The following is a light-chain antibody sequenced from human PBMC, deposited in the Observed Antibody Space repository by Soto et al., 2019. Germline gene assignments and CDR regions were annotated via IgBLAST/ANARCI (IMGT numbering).Light chain of an antibody. CDR1: ESVSRN. V-gene: IGKV1-8*01. J-gene: IGKJ1*01. Sequence: ALRITQSPSPFSASTVARVAITCRASESVSRNLAWYQQKPGKAPRLLIYDASTLDSGIPDRFSGSGSGTEFTLTISSLQPEDFATYYCQQSYRTPRTFGQGTKVDIK. CDR2: DAS. CDR3: QQSYRTPRT.